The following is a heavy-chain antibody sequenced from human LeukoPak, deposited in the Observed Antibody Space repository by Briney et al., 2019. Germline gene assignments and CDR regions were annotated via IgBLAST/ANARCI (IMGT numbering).Heavy chain of an antibody. CDR1: GGSFSGYY. CDR3: AREQRYYYDSSGYYYKAFDI. J-gene: IGHJ3*02. V-gene: IGHV4-34*01. D-gene: IGHD3-22*01. CDR2: INPSGST. Sequence: SETLSLTCAVYGGSFSGYYWSWIRQPPGRGLEWIGEINPSGSTNYNPSLKSRVTISVDTSKNQFSLKLSSVTAADTAVFYCAREQRYYYDSSGYYYKAFDIWGQGTMVTVSS.